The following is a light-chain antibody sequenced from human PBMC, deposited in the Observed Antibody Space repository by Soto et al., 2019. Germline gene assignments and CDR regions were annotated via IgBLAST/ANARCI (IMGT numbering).Light chain of an antibody. CDR1: SSDVGGYNY. CDR2: EVS. Sequence: QSVLTQPASVSGSPGQSITISCTGTSSDVGGYNYVSWYQQHPGKAPKLMIDEVSNRPSGVSNRFSGSKSGNTASLTISVLQAEDEADYYCSSYTSSSTLVFGGGTKLTVL. J-gene: IGLJ2*01. V-gene: IGLV2-14*01. CDR3: SSYTSSSTLV.